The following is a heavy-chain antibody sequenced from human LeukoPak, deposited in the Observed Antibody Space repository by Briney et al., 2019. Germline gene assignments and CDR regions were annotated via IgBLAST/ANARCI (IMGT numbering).Heavy chain of an antibody. CDR1: GGSIRSRRYY. Sequence: SETLSLTCTVSGGSIRSRRYYWGRIRQPPGKGLEWIGNIYYSGNTYYTPSLKRRVTISVDTSKIQFSLKLTSVTAADTAVYYCAREGLNMVRGVIPKEAWGWFDPWGRGTLVTVSS. V-gene: IGHV4-39*07. CDR3: AREGLNMVRGVIPKEAWGWFDP. D-gene: IGHD3-10*01. J-gene: IGHJ5*02. CDR2: IYYSGNT.